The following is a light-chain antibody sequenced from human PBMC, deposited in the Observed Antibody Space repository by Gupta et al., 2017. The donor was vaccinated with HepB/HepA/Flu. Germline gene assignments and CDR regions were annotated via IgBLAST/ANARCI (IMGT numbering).Light chain of an antibody. Sequence: EIVLIQSPATLSLYPGERATLSCRASQSVSSYLAWYQQKPGQAPRLLIYDVSKRATGIPARFSGSGSGTDFTLTISSLEPEDFAVYYCHQRSNWPITFGQGTRLEIK. J-gene: IGKJ5*01. CDR3: HQRSNWPIT. CDR2: DVS. CDR1: QSVSSY. V-gene: IGKV3-11*01.